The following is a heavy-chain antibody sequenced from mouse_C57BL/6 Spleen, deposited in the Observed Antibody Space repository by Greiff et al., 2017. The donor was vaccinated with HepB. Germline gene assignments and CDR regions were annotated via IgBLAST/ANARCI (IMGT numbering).Heavy chain of an antibody. CDR1: GYAFSSSW. CDR2: IYPGDGDT. J-gene: IGHJ2*01. D-gene: IGHD4-1*01. V-gene: IGHV1-82*01. CDR3: AREDWDDD. Sequence: QVQLQQSGPELVKPGASVKISCTASGYAFSSSWMNWVQQRPGKGLEWVGRIYPGDGDTYYNGKFKGKATRTADKSSSTAYMQLSRLPSEDSAVYFCAREDWDDDWGQGTTLTVSS.